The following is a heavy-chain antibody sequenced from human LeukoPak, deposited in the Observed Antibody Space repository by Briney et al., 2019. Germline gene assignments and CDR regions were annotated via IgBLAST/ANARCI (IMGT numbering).Heavy chain of an antibody. D-gene: IGHD2-21*01. J-gene: IGHJ3*02. CDR1: GFTVSSNY. V-gene: IGHV3-23*01. Sequence: GGSLRLSCAASGFTVSSNYMSWVRQAPGKGLEWVSAISGSGGSTYYADSVKGRFTISRDNSKNTLYLQMNSLRAEDTAVYYCAKDRNSLVSAFDIWGQGTMVTVSS. CDR2: ISGSGGST. CDR3: AKDRNSLVSAFDI.